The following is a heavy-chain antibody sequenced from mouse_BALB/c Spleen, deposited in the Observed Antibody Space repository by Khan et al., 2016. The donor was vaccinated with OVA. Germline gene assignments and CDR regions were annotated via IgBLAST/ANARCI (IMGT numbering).Heavy chain of an antibody. V-gene: IGHV5-4*02. Sequence: EVELVESGGGLVKPGGSLKLSCAASGFTFSDYYMYWVRQTPEKRLEWVATISDGGSYTYYPDSVKGRFTIYRDNAKNNLYLQMSSLKSEDTAMYYCARGENWSFDYWGQGTTVTVSS. CDR3: ARGENWSFDY. CDR1: GFTFSDYY. CDR2: ISDGGSYT. J-gene: IGHJ2*01. D-gene: IGHD4-1*01.